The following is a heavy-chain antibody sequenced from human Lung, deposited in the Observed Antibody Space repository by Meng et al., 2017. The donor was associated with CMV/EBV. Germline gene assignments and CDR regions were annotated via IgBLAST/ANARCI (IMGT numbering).Heavy chain of an antibody. J-gene: IGHJ4*02. CDR1: GGTFSKYA. Sequence: ASGGTFSKYAISWVRQTPGQGLEWMGGIIPILGIANYAQKFQGRVTITADKSTSTAYMELSSLRSEDTAVYYCARDRGGKAAAGGYWGQGTLVTVSS. D-gene: IGHD6-13*01. CDR3: ARDRGGKAAAGGY. V-gene: IGHV1-69*10. CDR2: IIPILGIA.